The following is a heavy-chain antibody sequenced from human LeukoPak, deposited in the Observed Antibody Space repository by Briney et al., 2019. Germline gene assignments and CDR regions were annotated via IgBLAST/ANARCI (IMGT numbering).Heavy chain of an antibody. CDR1: GFTFSSYA. D-gene: IGHD1-14*01. CDR3: AARKKWREPAFDY. J-gene: IGHJ4*02. V-gene: IGHV3-23*01. CDR2: ISGSGGST. Sequence: GGSLRLSCAASGFTFSSYAMSWVRQAPGKGLEGVSAISGSGGSTYYADSVKGRFTISRDNSKNTLYLQMNSLRAEDTAVYYCAARKKWREPAFDYWGQGTLVTVSS.